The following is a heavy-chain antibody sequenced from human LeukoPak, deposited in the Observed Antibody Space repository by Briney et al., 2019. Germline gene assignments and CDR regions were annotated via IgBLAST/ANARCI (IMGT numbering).Heavy chain of an antibody. CDR3: AKANTDYGDYVSAFDI. CDR2: ISGSGGST. D-gene: IGHD4-17*01. V-gene: IGHV3-23*01. Sequence: GGSLRLSCAASGFTFSSYAMSWVRQAPGKGLEWASAISGSGGSTYYADSVKGRFTISRDNSKNTLYLQMNSLRAEDTAVYYCAKANTDYGDYVSAFDIWGQGTMVTVSS. J-gene: IGHJ3*02. CDR1: GFTFSSYA.